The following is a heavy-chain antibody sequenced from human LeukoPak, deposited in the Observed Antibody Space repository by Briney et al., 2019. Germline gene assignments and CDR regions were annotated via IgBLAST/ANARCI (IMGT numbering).Heavy chain of an antibody. V-gene: IGHV3-23*01. CDR1: GFPLSSYA. D-gene: IGHD1-26*01. Sequence: GGSLRLSCAASGFPLSSYAMSWVRQAPGKGLEWVSATSSSDAGTYYADSVKGRFTISRDNAKNSLYLQMDSLRAEDTAIYYCSTDHVGATVEFDSWGQGTLVTVSS. CDR2: TSSSDAGT. J-gene: IGHJ4*02. CDR3: STDHVGATVEFDS.